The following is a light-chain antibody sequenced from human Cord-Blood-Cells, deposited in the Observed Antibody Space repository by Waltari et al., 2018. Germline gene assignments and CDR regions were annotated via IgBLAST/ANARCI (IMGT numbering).Light chain of an antibody. J-gene: IGKJ1*01. CDR2: KAS. V-gene: IGKV1-5*03. CDR1: QSISSW. Sequence: DIQMTQSPSTLSASVGDRVTITCRASQSISSWVAWYQQKPGKAPKLLTYKASSLESGVPSRFSGSGAGTEFNLTISSLQPDDFATYYCQQYNSYSQTFGQGTKVEIK. CDR3: QQYNSYSQT.